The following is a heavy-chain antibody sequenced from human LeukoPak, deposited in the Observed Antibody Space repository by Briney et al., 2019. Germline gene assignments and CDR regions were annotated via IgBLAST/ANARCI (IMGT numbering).Heavy chain of an antibody. CDR3: VRNAGNSDYDS. Sequence: SETLSLTCAVSGDSISNRNCWTWVRPPPGKGLEWIGEIYHNGATNYKPSLKSRVTMSLDKSKNQFSLKLNSVTAADTAVYYCVRNAGNSDYDSWGQGTLVTVSS. J-gene: IGHJ4*02. CDR1: GDSISNRNC. CDR2: IYHNGAT. D-gene: IGHD4-23*01. V-gene: IGHV4-4*02.